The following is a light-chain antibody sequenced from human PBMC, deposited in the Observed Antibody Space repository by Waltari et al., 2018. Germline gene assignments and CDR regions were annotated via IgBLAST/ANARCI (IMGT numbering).Light chain of an antibody. CDR3: CSLGGSNIFV. CDR2: DVD. J-gene: IGLJ1*01. CDR1: KSDIGFYSF. Sequence: QAALAQPPSVSGSPGQSVTISCNGTKSDIGFYSFVSWYHQSPGRAPKLIIYDVDKRPSGVAARFSGSKSGSTASLTSSGLQDEDEADFFCCSLGGSNIFVFGSGTRLTVL. V-gene: IGLV2-11*01.